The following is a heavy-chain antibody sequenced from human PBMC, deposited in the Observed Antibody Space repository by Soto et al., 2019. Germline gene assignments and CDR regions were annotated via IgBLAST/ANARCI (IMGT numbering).Heavy chain of an antibody. V-gene: IGHV3-48*02. Sequence: EVQLVESGGSLVQPGGSLRLSCSASGFTFSSYSLNWVRQAPGKGLEWVAHIRSSGTPKHYADSVRGRFTISRDNAESSLFLQMNSLRDEDTAVYYCAKVTTHYLGSWGQGTLVTVSS. CDR1: GFTFSSYS. CDR3: AKVTTHYLGS. CDR2: IRSSGTPK. D-gene: IGHD4-17*01. J-gene: IGHJ4*02.